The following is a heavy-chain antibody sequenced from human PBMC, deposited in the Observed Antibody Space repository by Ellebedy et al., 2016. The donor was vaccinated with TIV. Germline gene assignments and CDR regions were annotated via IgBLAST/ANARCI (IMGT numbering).Heavy chain of an antibody. CDR3: ARDPFDY. V-gene: IGHV3-74*01. CDR1: EFTFSSYW. J-gene: IGHJ4*02. CDR2: INSDGSST. Sequence: HTGGSLRLXXAASEFTFSSYWMHWVRQAPGEGLVWVSRINSDGSSTSYADSVKGRFTISRDNAKNTLYLQMNSLSAEDTAVYYCARDPFDYWGQGTLVTVSS.